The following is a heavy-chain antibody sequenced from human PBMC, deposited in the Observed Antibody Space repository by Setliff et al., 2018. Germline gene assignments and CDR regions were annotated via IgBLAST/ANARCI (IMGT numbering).Heavy chain of an antibody. Sequence: ASVKVSCKASGYAFTSYYMHWVRQAPGQGLEWMGLINPTGGSTSYAQKFLGRVTVTTDTSTGTAYMELGSLTSDDTAIYYCARINFYVSSGYYYAPDYWGPGTLVTVSS. CDR2: INPTGGST. CDR1: GYAFTSYY. V-gene: IGHV1-46*01. J-gene: IGHJ4*02. CDR3: ARINFYVSSGYYYAPDY. D-gene: IGHD3-22*01.